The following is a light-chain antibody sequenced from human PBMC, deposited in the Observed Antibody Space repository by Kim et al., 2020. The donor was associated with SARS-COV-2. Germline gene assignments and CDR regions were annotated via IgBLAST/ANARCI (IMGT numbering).Light chain of an antibody. J-gene: IGKJ1*01. Sequence: PGERATLSCRASQSVRSSFFAWYQQKPGQAPRLLIYASSSRATGIPDRFSGSGSATDFTLTISRLEPEDFAVYYCQQYASSPWTFGQGTKVDIK. V-gene: IGKV3-20*01. CDR2: ASS. CDR3: QQYASSPWT. CDR1: QSVRSSF.